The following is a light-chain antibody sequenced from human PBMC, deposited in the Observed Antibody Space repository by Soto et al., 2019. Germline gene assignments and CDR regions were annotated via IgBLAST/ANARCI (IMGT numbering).Light chain of an antibody. CDR2: GAS. CDR3: QHGHNWPLT. Sequence: EIVMTQSPATLSVSPGERATLSCRASQSISSELAWYQQKPGQPPRLLIYGASTRATGVPARFTGSGSGSDFTLTISGLQSEDCAVYYGQHGHNWPLTFGQGTRLEI. V-gene: IGKV3-15*01. J-gene: IGKJ2*01. CDR1: QSISSE.